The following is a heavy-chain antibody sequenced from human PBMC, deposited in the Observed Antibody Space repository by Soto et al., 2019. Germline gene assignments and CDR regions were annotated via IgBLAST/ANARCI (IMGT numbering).Heavy chain of an antibody. CDR2: IFPSGTT. Sequence: KTXETLSLTCGVSGGSLSGATYSWKWIRQPPGKGLEWIGYIFPSGTTYYNPSLKSRVTISIDVSKNQFSLSLRSLTAADTAVYYCARSREFDYWSQGTLVTVSS. V-gene: IGHV4-30-2*01. J-gene: IGHJ4*02. CDR1: GGSLSGATYS. CDR3: ARSREFDY.